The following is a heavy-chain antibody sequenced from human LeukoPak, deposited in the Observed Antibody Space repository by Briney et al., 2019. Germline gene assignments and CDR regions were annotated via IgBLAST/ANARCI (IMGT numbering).Heavy chain of an antibody. V-gene: IGHV1-8*02. CDR3: VRTPPNWGADF. CDR1: GGTFSSYA. D-gene: IGHD7-27*01. J-gene: IGHJ4*02. CDR2: MSPNSGNT. Sequence: ASVKVSCKASGGTFSSYAISWVRQATGQGLEWMGWMSPNSGNTGYAQKFQGRVTMTRDTSTGTAYLELSSLRSEDSAVYYCVRTPPNWGADFWGQGTLVTVSS.